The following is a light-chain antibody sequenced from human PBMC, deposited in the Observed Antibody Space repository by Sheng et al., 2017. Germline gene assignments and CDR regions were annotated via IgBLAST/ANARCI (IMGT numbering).Light chain of an antibody. CDR1: SSDVGGYNY. V-gene: IGLV2-14*01. Sequence: QSALTQPASVSGSPGQSITISCTGTSSDVGGYNYVSWYQQHPGKAPKLMIYDVSNRPSGVSNRFSGSKSGNTASLTISGLQAEDEADYYCSSYTSSSTLYVFGTGPRSRP. CDR2: DVS. J-gene: IGLJ1*01. CDR3: SSYTSSSTLYV.